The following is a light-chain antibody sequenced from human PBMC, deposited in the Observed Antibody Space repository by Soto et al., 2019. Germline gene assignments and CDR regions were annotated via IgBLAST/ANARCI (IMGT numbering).Light chain of an antibody. V-gene: IGKV3-20*01. J-gene: IGKJ1*01. CDR1: QSVSSSY. Sequence: EIVLTQSPGTLSLSPGERATLSCRASQSVSSSYLAWYQQKGGQAPRLLIYDASHSATGRPDRFSGSGSWTDFTLTNSRLEPEECGVYYCQQYGRSPRTFGQGTKVEIK. CDR3: QQYGRSPRT. CDR2: DAS.